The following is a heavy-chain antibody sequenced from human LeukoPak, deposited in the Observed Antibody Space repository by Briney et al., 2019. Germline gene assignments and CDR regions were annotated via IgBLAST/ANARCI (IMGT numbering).Heavy chain of an antibody. V-gene: IGHV3-21*01. CDR3: ARDPGGGYCSSTSCYEEDY. J-gene: IGHJ4*02. D-gene: IGHD2-2*01. Sequence: PGGSLRLSCAASGFTFSSYSMNWVRQAPGKGLEWVSSISSSSSYIYYADSVKGRFTISRDNAKNSLYLQMNSLRAEDTAVYYCARDPGGGYCSSTSCYEEDYWGREPWSPSPQ. CDR1: GFTFSSYS. CDR2: ISSSSSYI.